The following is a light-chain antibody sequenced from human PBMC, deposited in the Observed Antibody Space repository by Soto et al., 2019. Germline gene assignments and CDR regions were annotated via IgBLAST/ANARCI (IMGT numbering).Light chain of an antibody. Sequence: DIVMTQSPDSLAVSLGERATIHCRSSQSRFYRSNGRHYLAWYQQRPGQHPEVLFYWASTRESGVPDRFSGGGSGTDFTRTIRSLQAEDVALYFFQQYLKTPCTFGQGTRLEIK. CDR3: QQYLKTPCT. V-gene: IGKV4-1*01. J-gene: IGKJ2*02. CDR1: QSRFYRSNGRHY. CDR2: WAS.